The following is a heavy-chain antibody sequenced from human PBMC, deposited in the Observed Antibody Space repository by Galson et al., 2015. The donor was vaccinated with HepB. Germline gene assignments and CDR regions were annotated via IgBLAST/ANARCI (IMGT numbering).Heavy chain of an antibody. Sequence: SLRLSCAASGFTFSSYGMQWVRQAPGKGLEWVAIVWYDGTNKYYADSVRGRFTISRDNSKNTLYLQMNSLRAEDTAVYYCARASTMKVVDTLDYWGQGTLVTVSS. CDR3: ARASTMKVVDTLDY. J-gene: IGHJ4*02. D-gene: IGHD3-22*01. CDR2: VWYDGTNK. CDR1: GFTFSSYG. V-gene: IGHV3-33*01.